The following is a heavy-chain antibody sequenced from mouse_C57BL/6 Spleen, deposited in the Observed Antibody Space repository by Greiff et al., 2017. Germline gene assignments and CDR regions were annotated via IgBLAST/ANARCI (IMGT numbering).Heavy chain of an antibody. CDR2: IYPSDSET. CDR3: AGITSPFAY. D-gene: IGHD1-1*01. CDR1: GYTFTSYW. Sequence: QVQLQQPGAELVRPGSSVKLSCKASGYTFTSYWMDWVKQRPGQGLEWIGNIYPSDSETHYNQKFKDKATLTVDKSSSTACMQLSSLTSEDSAVSYCAGITSPFAYWGQGTLVTVSA. J-gene: IGHJ3*01. V-gene: IGHV1-61*01.